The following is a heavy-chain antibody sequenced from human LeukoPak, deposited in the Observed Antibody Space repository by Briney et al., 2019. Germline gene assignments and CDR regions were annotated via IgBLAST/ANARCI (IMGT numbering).Heavy chain of an antibody. J-gene: IGHJ6*03. CDR3: ARTGGTFYFYYYMDV. CDR2: IHYTGTT. Sequence: PSETLSLTCSVSGGSIRSSSYIWGWIRQPPGKGLEWIGSIHYTGTTYYNPSLKSRVTISVDTSKNQFSLKLSSVTAADTAVYYCARTGGTFYFYYYMDVWGKGTTVTVSS. V-gene: IGHV4-39*07. CDR1: GGSIRSSSYI.